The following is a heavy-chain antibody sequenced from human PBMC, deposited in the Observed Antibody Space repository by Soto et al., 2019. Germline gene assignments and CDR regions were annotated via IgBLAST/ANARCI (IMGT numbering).Heavy chain of an antibody. V-gene: IGHV3-33*01. CDR2: IWYDGSNK. Sequence: GGSLRLSCAASVFTFSSYGMHWVRQAPGKGLEWVAVIWYDGSNKYYADSVKGRFTISRDNSKNTLYLQMNSLRAEDTAVYYCARDITGTTLGSGPLDYWGQGTLVTVSS. CDR1: VFTFSSYG. J-gene: IGHJ4*02. CDR3: ARDITGTTLGSGPLDY. D-gene: IGHD1-7*01.